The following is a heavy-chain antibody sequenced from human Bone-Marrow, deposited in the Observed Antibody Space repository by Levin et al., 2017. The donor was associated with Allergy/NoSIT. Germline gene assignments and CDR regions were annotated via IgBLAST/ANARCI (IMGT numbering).Heavy chain of an antibody. V-gene: IGHV4-59*01. J-gene: IGHJ1*01. CDR1: GGYISSYY. Sequence: SETLSLPCPVSGGYISSYYWSWIRQPPGHGLACIAYIYHSGSTNYNPSLKSRVTISVDRSKKQFSLKLNSVTAADTAVYYCAGGVGTTHFQHWGQGTLVTVSS. D-gene: IGHD3-16*01. CDR3: AGGVGTTHFQH. CDR2: IYHSGST.